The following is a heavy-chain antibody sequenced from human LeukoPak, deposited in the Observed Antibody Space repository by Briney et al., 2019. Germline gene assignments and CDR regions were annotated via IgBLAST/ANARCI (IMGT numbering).Heavy chain of an antibody. J-gene: IGHJ4*02. CDR3: AKEGDYASSGYYWDYFDY. CDR1: GFTFSSYA. D-gene: IGHD3-22*01. Sequence: PGGSLRLSCAASGFTFSSYAMSWVRQAPGKGLEWVSAISGSGGSTYYADSVKGRFTISRDNSKNTLYLQMNSLRAEDTAVYYCAKEGDYASSGYYWDYFDYWGQGTLVTVSS. V-gene: IGHV3-23*01. CDR2: ISGSGGST.